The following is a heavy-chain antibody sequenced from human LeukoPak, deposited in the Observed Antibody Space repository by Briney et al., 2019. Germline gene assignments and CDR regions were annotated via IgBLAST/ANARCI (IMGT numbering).Heavy chain of an antibody. V-gene: IGHV3-30-3*01. D-gene: IGHD3-3*01. J-gene: IGHJ3*02. Sequence: GGSLRLSCAASGFTFSNYAMHWVRQAPGKGLEWVAVISYDGSNKYYADSVKGRFTISRDNSKNTLYLQMNSLRVEDTAVYFCAKANENYDFWSGGAFDIWGQGTMVTVSS. CDR1: GFTFSNYA. CDR3: AKANENYDFWSGGAFDI. CDR2: ISYDGSNK.